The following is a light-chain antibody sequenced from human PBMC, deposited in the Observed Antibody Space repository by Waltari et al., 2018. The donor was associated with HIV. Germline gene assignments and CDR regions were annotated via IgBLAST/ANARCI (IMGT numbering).Light chain of an antibody. Sequence: VLTQPPSASGTPGQRVTISCSGSSSNIGSNSVNWYQQLPGTAPKLLIYGDDQRPSGVPDRFSGSKSGTSASLAISGPQSEDEAVYFCAAWDDSLNGYVFGAGTKVTVL. J-gene: IGLJ1*01. CDR2: GDD. CDR3: AAWDDSLNGYV. V-gene: IGLV1-44*01. CDR1: SSNIGSNS.